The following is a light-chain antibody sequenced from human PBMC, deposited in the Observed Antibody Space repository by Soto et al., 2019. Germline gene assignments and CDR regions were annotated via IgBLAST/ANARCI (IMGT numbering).Light chain of an antibody. J-gene: IGLJ1*01. V-gene: IGLV4-69*01. Sequence: QTVVTQSPSASASLGASVKLTCTLSSGHSSYAIAWHQQQPEKGPRYLMKVNSDGSHTKGDGIPDRFSGSSSGAERYLTISSLQSEDEADYYCQTWGADVPYVFGTGTKVTVL. CDR1: SGHSSYA. CDR3: QTWGADVPYV. CDR2: VNSDGSH.